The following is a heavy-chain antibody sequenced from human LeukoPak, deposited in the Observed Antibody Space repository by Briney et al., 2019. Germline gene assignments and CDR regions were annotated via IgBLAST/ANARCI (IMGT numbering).Heavy chain of an antibody. CDR2: INSDGSST. V-gene: IGHV3-74*01. Sequence: PGGSLRLSCAASGFTFSSYAMSWVRQAPGKGLVWVSRINSDGSSTSYADSVKGRFTISRDNAKNTLYLQMNSLRAEDTAVYYCAREGYYDILTGYGMDVWGQGTTVTVSS. D-gene: IGHD3-9*01. CDR1: GFTFSSYA. CDR3: AREGYYDILTGYGMDV. J-gene: IGHJ6*02.